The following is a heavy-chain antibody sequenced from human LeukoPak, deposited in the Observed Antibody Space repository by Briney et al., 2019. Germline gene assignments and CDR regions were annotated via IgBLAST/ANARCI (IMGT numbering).Heavy chain of an antibody. V-gene: IGHV3-11*05. Sequence: GGSLLLPTATFGFTFIDHYLSCFSQAPGKGLEWVSYISSGSTYTNYADSVKGRFTISRDNAKISLYLQMTSLRAEDTAVYYCARDHQNSVRDGADPWGQGTLVTVSS. J-gene: IGHJ5*02. D-gene: IGHD1/OR15-1a*01. CDR1: GFTFIDHY. CDR2: ISSGSTYT. CDR3: ARDHQNSVRDGADP.